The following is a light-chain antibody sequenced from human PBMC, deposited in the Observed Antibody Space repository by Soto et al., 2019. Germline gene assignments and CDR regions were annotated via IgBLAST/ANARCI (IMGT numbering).Light chain of an antibody. CDR1: QSVLYSSNNKNY. CDR2: WAS. Sequence: DIVMTQSPDYLAVSLGERATINCKSSQSVLYSSNNKNYLAWYQQKPGQPPKLLIYWASTRESGVPDRFSGSGSGTDCTLAISILQAEDVAVYYCQQYYSTPLTFGGGTKVEIK. V-gene: IGKV4-1*01. CDR3: QQYYSTPLT. J-gene: IGKJ4*01.